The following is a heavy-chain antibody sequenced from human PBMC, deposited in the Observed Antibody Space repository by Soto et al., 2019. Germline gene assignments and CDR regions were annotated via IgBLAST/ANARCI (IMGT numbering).Heavy chain of an antibody. CDR3: ARAGYSSSWYTLNYYYYMDV. V-gene: IGHV1-8*01. D-gene: IGHD6-13*01. CDR1: GYTFTSYD. Sequence: VQLVQSGAEVKKPGASVKVSCKASGYTFTSYDINWVRQATGQGLEWMGWMNPNSGNTGYAQKFQGRVTMTRNTSISTAYMELSSLRSEDTAVYYCARAGYSSSWYTLNYYYYMDVWGKGTTVTVSS. CDR2: MNPNSGNT. J-gene: IGHJ6*03.